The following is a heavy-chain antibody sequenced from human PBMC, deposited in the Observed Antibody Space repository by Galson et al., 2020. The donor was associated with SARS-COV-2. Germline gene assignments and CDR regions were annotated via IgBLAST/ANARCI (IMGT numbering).Heavy chain of an antibody. CDR1: GASFSDNY. J-gene: IGHJ4*02. D-gene: IGHD3-10*01. V-gene: IGHV4-34*01. CDR2: INHSGST. Sequence: SQTLSLTCAVSGASFSDNYWTWIRQPPGQRLEWFGEINHSGSTNYNPSLESRVTISEDTSKSQFSLRLNSVTAADTAVYYCARVRFGGLLFDYWGQGTLVTVSS. CDR3: ARVRFGGLLFDY.